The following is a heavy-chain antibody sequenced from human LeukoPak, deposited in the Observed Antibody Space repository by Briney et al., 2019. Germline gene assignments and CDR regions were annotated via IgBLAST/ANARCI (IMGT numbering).Heavy chain of an antibody. Sequence: SETLSLTCTVSGGSIRSYYWSWIRQPPGKGLEWSEYIYYSGSTNYNPSLKSRVTISVDTSKNQSSLKLSSVTAADTAVYYCARVYYSNSYDYWYFDLWGRGTLVTVSS. CDR3: ARVYYSNSYDYWYFDL. D-gene: IGHD6-13*01. CDR2: IYYSGST. J-gene: IGHJ2*01. CDR1: GGSIRSYY. V-gene: IGHV4-59*01.